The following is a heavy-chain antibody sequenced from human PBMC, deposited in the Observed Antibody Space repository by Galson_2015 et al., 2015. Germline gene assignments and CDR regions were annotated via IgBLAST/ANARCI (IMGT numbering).Heavy chain of an antibody. V-gene: IGHV5-51*01. D-gene: IGHD3-16*01. CDR3: ATLRGADPLGFDY. J-gene: IGHJ4*02. CDR2: IYPGDSHS. CDR1: GYTFSNHW. Sequence: QSGAEVKKPGESLKISCKSSGYTFSNHWIGWVRQMPGKGLEWMGIIYPGDSHSKYSPSFQGLVTISADKPTSTAYLQWSSLKASDTAMYYCATLRGADPLGFDYWGQGTLVTVSS.